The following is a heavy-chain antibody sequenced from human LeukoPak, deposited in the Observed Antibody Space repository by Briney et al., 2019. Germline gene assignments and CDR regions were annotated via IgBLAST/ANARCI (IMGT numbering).Heavy chain of an antibody. Sequence: PGGSLRLSCAASAFTFSRYWMHWVRQTPGEGLVWVSRISSDGTTTTYADSVKGRFTISRDNARNTLYLQMNSLRAEDTAVYYCARFAHDSGSLSWGQGALVTVSS. V-gene: IGHV3-74*01. J-gene: IGHJ5*02. CDR1: AFTFSRYW. CDR2: ISSDGTTT. D-gene: IGHD3-10*01. CDR3: ARFAHDSGSLS.